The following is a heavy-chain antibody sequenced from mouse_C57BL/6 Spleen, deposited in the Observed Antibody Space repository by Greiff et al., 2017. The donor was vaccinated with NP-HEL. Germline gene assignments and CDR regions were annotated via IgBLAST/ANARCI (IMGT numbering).Heavy chain of an antibody. CDR1: GYTFTDYE. J-gene: IGHJ4*01. Sequence: QVQLKESGAELVRPGASVTLSCKASGYTFTDYEMHWVKQTPVHGLEWIGAIDPETGGTAYNQKFKGKAIPTADKSSSTAYMELRSLTSEDSAVVYCTRRTYDGFYYYSLDYWGKGTSVTVSS. D-gene: IGHD2-3*01. CDR3: TRRTYDGFYYYSLDY. CDR2: IDPETGGT. V-gene: IGHV1-15*01.